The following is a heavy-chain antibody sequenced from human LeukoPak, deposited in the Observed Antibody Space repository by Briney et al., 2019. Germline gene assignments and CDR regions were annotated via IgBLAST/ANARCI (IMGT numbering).Heavy chain of an antibody. V-gene: IGHV3-53*01. CDR2: FYSGGST. J-gene: IGHJ3*02. CDR1: GFTVSSNY. D-gene: IGHD3-22*01. CDR3: ARSPPHYDSSGYPLAFDI. Sequence: QPGGSLRLSCAASGFTVSSNYMSWVRQAPGKGLEWVSVFYSGGSTYYADSVKGRFTISRDNSKNTLYLQMNSLRAEDTAVYYCARSPPHYDSSGYPLAFDIWGQGTMVTVSS.